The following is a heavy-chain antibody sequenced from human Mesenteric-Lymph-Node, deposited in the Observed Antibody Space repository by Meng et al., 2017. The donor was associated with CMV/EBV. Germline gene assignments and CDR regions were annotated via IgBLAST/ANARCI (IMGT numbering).Heavy chain of an antibody. CDR2: IRNDGSHK. D-gene: IGHD3-16*01. CDR3: AKDLVRGGDRTGWGTYYYYAVDV. CDR1: GFTFSAYG. V-gene: IGHV3-30*02. Sequence: GESLKISCSTSGFTFSAYGMHWVRPAPGKGLEWVAFIRNDGSHKYHVDSVQGRLTISRDNSRNTLYLQLNSLRPDDTAVYYCAKDLVRGGDRTGWGTYYYYAVDVWGQGTTVTVSS. J-gene: IGHJ6*02.